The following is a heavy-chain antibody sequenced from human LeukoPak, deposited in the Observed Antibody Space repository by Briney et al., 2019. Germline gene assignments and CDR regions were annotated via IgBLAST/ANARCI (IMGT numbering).Heavy chain of an antibody. Sequence: ASVKVSCKASGYTFTSYDINWVRQATGQGLEWMGWFNPNSNSAGYAQNFQGRVTITGDTSMTTAYMELTSLRSEDTAVYYCARVGGGKVGYFDYWGQGTLVTVSS. V-gene: IGHV1-8*03. CDR1: GYTFTSYD. CDR2: FNPNSNSA. D-gene: IGHD4-23*01. J-gene: IGHJ4*02. CDR3: ARVGGGKVGYFDY.